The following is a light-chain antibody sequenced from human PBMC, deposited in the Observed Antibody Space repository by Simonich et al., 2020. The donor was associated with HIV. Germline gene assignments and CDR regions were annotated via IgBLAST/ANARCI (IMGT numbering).Light chain of an antibody. V-gene: IGKV1-5*03. CDR3: QQYNSHFPT. CDR1: QSLVTW. CDR2: KAS. J-gene: IGKJ1*01. Sequence: DIQMTQSPSTLSASVGDRVTIICRASQSLVTWLAWYQQKPGKAPKLLIYKASSLESGVPSRFSGSGSGTEFTLTISSLQPDDFATYYCQQYNSHFPTFGQGTKVEIK.